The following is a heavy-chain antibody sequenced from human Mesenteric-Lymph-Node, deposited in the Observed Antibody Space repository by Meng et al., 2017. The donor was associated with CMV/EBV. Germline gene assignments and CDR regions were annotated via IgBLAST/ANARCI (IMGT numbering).Heavy chain of an antibody. CDR1: GYSFTSYW. V-gene: IGHV5-51*01. Sequence: SGYSFTSYWSGWVRQMPGKGLEWMGIIYPGDSDTRYSPSFQGQVTISADKSTGTAYLQWSSLKASDTAMYYCASRPIAVAGNYYFDSWGQGTLVTVSS. CDR2: IYPGDSDT. CDR3: ASRPIAVAGNYYFDS. J-gene: IGHJ4*02. D-gene: IGHD6-19*01.